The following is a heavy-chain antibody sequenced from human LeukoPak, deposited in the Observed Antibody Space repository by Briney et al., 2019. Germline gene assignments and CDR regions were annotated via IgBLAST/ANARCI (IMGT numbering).Heavy chain of an antibody. CDR2: IYYSGST. CDR3: ASYTYYYGSIDAFDI. CDR1: GGSISSYY. J-gene: IGHJ3*02. Sequence: SETLSLTCTVSGGSISSYYWSWIRQPPGKGLEWIGYIYYSGSTNYNPSLKSRVTISVDTSKNQFSLKLSSVTAADTAVYYCASYTYYYGSIDAFDIWGQGTMVTVSS. D-gene: IGHD3-10*01. V-gene: IGHV4-59*01.